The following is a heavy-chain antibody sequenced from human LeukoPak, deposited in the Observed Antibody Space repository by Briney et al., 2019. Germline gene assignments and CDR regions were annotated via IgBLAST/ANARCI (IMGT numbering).Heavy chain of an antibody. V-gene: IGHV3-30*18. CDR3: AKDSYGDYPCMDY. Sequence: GGSLRLSCAASGFTFSSYEMNWVRQAPGKGLEWVAVILYDGSNKYYADSVKGRFTISRDNSKNTLYLQMNSLRAEDTAVYYCAKDSYGDYPCMDYWGQGTLVTVSS. D-gene: IGHD4-17*01. J-gene: IGHJ4*02. CDR1: GFTFSSYE. CDR2: ILYDGSNK.